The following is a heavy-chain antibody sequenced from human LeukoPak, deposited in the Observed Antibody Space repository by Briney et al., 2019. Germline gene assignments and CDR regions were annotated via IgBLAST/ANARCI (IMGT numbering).Heavy chain of an antibody. D-gene: IGHD3-22*01. V-gene: IGHV1-18*01. J-gene: IGHJ4*02. CDR2: ISAYNGNT. Sequence: ASVKVSCKASGGTFSSYAISWVRQAPGQGLEWMGWISAYNGNTNYAQKLQGRVTVTTDTSTSTAYMELRSLRSDDTAVYYCARGLPYYYDSSGYSDYWGQGTLVTVSS. CDR1: GGTFSSYA. CDR3: ARGLPYYYDSSGYSDY.